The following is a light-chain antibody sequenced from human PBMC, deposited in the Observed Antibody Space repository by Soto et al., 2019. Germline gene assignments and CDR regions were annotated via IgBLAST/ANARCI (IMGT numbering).Light chain of an antibody. J-gene: IGLJ1*01. CDR1: TSDIGAYNY. V-gene: IGLV2-14*01. CDR3: SSNTISSIRYV. Sequence: QSALTQAASVSGSPGQSITISCSGTTSDIGAYNYVSWFQQHPGKAPKLIIYEVSSRPSGVSNRFSGSKSGNTASLTISGLQAEDEADDYCSSNTISSIRYVFGTGTKLTVL. CDR2: EVS.